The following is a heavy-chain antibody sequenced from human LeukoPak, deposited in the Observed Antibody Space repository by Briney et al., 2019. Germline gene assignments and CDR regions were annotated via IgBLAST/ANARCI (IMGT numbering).Heavy chain of an antibody. CDR2: INPNSGGT. J-gene: IGHJ4*02. Sequence: ASVNVSCKASGYTFTGYYMHWVRQAPGQGLEWMGWINPNSGGTNYAQKFQGRVTMTRDTSISTAYMELSRLRSDDTAVYYCARDQDSYYYDSSGSAPSDYWGQGTLVTVSS. CDR3: ARDQDSYYYDSSGSAPSDY. V-gene: IGHV1-2*02. CDR1: GYTFTGYY. D-gene: IGHD3-22*01.